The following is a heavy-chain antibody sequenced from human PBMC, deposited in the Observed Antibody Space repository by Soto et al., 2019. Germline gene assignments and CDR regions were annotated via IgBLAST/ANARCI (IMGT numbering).Heavy chain of an antibody. V-gene: IGHV4-30-4*01. D-gene: IGHD3-3*01. J-gene: IGHJ5*02. CDR1: GGSISSGDYY. CDR2: IYYSGST. CDR3: ARGGSVFLPENWFDP. Sequence: TLSLTCTVSGGSISSGDYYWSWIRQPPGKDLEWIGYIYYSGSTYYNPSLKSRVTISVDTSKNQFSLKLSSVTAADTAVYYCARGGSVFLPENWFDPWGQGTLVTVSS.